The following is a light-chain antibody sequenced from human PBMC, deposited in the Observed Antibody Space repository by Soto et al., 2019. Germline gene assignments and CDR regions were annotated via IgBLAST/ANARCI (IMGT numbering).Light chain of an antibody. CDR2: DAS. V-gene: IGKV3-11*01. Sequence: EIVLTQSPATLSLSPGARATLSCRASQSVNYYLAWYQQKPGQAPRLLISDASNRATGIPARFSGSGSGTDFTLTISSLEPEDFAVYYCHQRQYWPPITFGQGTRLE. CDR3: HQRQYWPPIT. CDR1: QSVNYY. J-gene: IGKJ5*01.